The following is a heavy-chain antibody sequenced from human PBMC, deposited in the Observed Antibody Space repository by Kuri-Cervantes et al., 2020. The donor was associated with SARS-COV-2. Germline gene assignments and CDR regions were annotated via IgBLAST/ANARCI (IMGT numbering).Heavy chain of an antibody. J-gene: IGHJ6*03. CDR3: ARGLGVSLHYYYYYMDV. CDR2: INHSGST. CDR1: GGSFSGYY. V-gene: IGHV4-34*01. Sequence: GSLRLSCAVYGGSFSGYYWSWIRQPPGKGLEWIGEINHSGSTNYNPSLKSRVTISVDTSKNQFSLKLSSVTAADTAVYYCARGLGVSLHYYYYYMDVWGKGTTVTVSS. D-gene: IGHD6-6*01.